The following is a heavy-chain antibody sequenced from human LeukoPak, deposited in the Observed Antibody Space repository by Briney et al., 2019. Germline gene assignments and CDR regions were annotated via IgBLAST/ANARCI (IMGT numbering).Heavy chain of an antibody. J-gene: IGHJ4*02. Sequence: GGSLRLSCTVSGFTFSGYWMSWVRQAPGKGLEWVAVIWYDGSNKYYADSVKGRFTISRDNSKNTLYLQINSLRAEDTAVYYRARDPQQWLVIPRLEKPDYWGQGTLVTVSS. CDR3: ARDPQQWLVIPRLEKPDY. V-gene: IGHV3-33*08. D-gene: IGHD6-19*01. CDR2: IWYDGSNK. CDR1: GFTFSGYW.